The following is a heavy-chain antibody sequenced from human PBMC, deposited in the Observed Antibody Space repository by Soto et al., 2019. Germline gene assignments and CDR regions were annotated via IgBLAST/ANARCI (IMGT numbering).Heavy chain of an antibody. CDR2: ISHTGTT. CDR1: VFPISIPYS. Sequence: PSETLSLTCLLSVFPISIPYSWGCIRQPPVKGLEWIGSISHTGTTSYSPSLTSRVSISVDTSKNQVSLKLTSVTAADTAVYFCARVTMVIRDSDNFGVDVWGHGTTVTVSS. V-gene: IGHV4-38-2*02. D-gene: IGHD4-17*01. J-gene: IGHJ6*02. CDR3: ARVTMVIRDSDNFGVDV.